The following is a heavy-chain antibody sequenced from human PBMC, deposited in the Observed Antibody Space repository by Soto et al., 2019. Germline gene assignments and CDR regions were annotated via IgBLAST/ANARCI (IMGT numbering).Heavy chain of an antibody. Sequence: QVHLVASGGGMVQPGRSLRLACTASGFTFRSYAMHWFRQAPGKGLEWVAVISYSGSNTYYADSVKGRFSISRDISNNTLYLQMNSLRSEDTAVYYCARAPGGSTETFDSWGQGTLVTVSS. CDR1: GFTFRSYA. CDR3: ARAPGGSTETFDS. J-gene: IGHJ4*02. D-gene: IGHD3-10*01. V-gene: IGHV3-30-3*01. CDR2: ISYSGSNT.